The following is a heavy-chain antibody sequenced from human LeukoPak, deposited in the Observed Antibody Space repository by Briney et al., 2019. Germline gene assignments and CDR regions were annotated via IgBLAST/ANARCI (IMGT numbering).Heavy chain of an antibody. Sequence: GRSLRLSRAASGFNFDEYAMHCVRQAPGKGLEWVSGISWNSDNIGYADSVKGRFTISRDIAKNSLYLQMNSLRVEDTALYYCAKDILYYFDTSGYGAFDIWGQGTMVTVSS. D-gene: IGHD3-22*01. J-gene: IGHJ3*02. CDR3: AKDILYYFDTSGYGAFDI. V-gene: IGHV3-9*01. CDR2: ISWNSDNI. CDR1: GFNFDEYA.